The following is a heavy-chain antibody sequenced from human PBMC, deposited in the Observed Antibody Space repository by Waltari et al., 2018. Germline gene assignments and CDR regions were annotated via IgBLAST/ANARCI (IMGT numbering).Heavy chain of an antibody. CDR2: IRSKTYGGAP. CDR3: TRADGMTDLDY. CDR1: GFNFGDYA. Sequence: EVQLAESGGGLVQPGRSLRLSCTASGFNFGDYAMTWVRQVPGKRLEGVGFIRSKTYGGAPEYAASVKGRFTISRDDSKSVAYLQMNSLRTEDTALYYCTRADGMTDLDYWGQGALVTVSS. J-gene: IGHJ4*02. V-gene: IGHV3-49*04.